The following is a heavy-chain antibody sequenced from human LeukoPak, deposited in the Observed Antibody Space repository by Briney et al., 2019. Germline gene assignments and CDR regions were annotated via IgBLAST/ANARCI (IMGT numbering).Heavy chain of an antibody. Sequence: SGGSLRLSCAASGFTFSSYSMNWVRQAPGKGLEWVSSISSSSSYIYYADSVKGRFTISRDNAKNSLYLQMNSLRTEDTAVYYCARASGYHKGYYFDYWGQGTLVTVSS. V-gene: IGHV3-21*04. CDR2: ISSSSSYI. CDR1: GFTFSSYS. D-gene: IGHD3-22*01. J-gene: IGHJ4*02. CDR3: ARASGYHKGYYFDY.